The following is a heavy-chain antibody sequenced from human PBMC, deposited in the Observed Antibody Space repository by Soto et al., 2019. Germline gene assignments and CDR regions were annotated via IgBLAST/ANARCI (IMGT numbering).Heavy chain of an antibody. J-gene: IGHJ4*02. CDR3: ARSPGLDILTGYYY. Sequence: GASVKVSCKASGYTFTSYGISWVRQAPGQGLEWMGWISAYNGNTNYAQRLQGRVTMTTDTSTSTAYMELRSLRSDVTAVYYCARSPGLDILTGYYYWGQGTLVTVSS. V-gene: IGHV1-18*04. CDR2: ISAYNGNT. CDR1: GYTFTSYG. D-gene: IGHD3-9*01.